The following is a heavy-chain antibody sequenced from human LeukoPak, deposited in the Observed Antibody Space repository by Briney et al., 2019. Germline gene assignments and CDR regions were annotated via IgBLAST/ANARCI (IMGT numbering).Heavy chain of an antibody. D-gene: IGHD3-22*01. CDR1: GFTFSSYA. CDR3: AKDRYYYDSSGYYFQH. V-gene: IGHV3-30-3*01. J-gene: IGHJ1*01. CDR2: ISYDGSNK. Sequence: GGSLRLSCAASGFTFSSYAMHWVRQAPGKGLEWVAVISYDGSNKYYADSVKGRFTISRDNSKNTLYLQMNSLRAEDTAVYYCAKDRYYYDSSGYYFQHWGQGTLVTVSS.